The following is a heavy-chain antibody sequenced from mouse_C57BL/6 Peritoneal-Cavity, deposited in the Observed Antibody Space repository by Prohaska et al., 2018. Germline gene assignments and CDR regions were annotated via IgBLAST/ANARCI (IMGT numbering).Heavy chain of an antibody. J-gene: IGHJ4*01. CDR3: ARDLGRVDY. Sequence: EVKLLQSGGGLVQSGGYLKLSCAASGIDFSRYWMRWVRWAPGKALECIGEINPDRSIINYAQSLKDKCIISRDNAKDTLYLQMSQVRSEDTALYYCARDLGRVDYWGQGTSVTVSS. CDR1: GIDFSRYW. V-gene: IGHV4-1*01. D-gene: IGHD4-1*01. CDR2: INPDRSII.